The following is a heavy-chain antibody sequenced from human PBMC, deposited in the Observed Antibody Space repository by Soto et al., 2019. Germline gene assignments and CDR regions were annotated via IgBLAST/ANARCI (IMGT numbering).Heavy chain of an antibody. CDR3: ARDGRSGWLYLNYYYYYMDV. CDR1: GYTFTSYD. Sequence: ASVKVSCKASGYTFTSYDINWVRQATGQGLEWMGWMNPNSGNTGYAQKFQGRVTMTRNTSISTAYMELSSLRSEDTAVYYCARDGRSGWLYLNYYYYYMDVWGKGTTVTVSS. CDR2: MNPNSGNT. J-gene: IGHJ6*03. V-gene: IGHV1-8*01. D-gene: IGHD6-19*01.